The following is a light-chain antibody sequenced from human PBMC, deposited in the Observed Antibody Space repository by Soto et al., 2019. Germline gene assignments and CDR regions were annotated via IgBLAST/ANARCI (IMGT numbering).Light chain of an antibody. V-gene: IGKV3-20*01. Sequence: EIVLTQSPGTLSLSPGERATLSCGASQSVRSNFLAWYQQKLGQAPRLLIYGASSRATGIPDRFSGSGSGTDFTLTINRLEPEDFAMYYCQQYGSSVWTFGQGTKVDIK. CDR3: QQYGSSVWT. J-gene: IGKJ1*01. CDR1: QSVRSNF. CDR2: GAS.